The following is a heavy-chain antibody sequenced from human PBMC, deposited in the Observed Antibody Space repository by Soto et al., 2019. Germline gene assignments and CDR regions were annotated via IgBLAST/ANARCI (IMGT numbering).Heavy chain of an antibody. Sequence: QVQLQESGPGLVKPSETLSLNCAVSGGSIRTYYLSWIRQPPGKGLEWIGYIYYSGSTNYNPSLKSRFTISVDTSKNHFSLKLSSVTAADTAVYYCMRLTSNGDYAYWGQGILVTVSS. CDR1: GGSIRTYY. D-gene: IGHD4-17*01. CDR3: MRLTSNGDYAY. CDR2: IYYSGST. V-gene: IGHV4-59*08. J-gene: IGHJ4*02.